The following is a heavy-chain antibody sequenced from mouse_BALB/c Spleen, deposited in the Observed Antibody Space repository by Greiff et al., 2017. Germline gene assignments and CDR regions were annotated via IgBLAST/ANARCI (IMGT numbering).Heavy chain of an antibody. Sequence: EVKLVESGGGLVKPGGSLKLSCAASGFTFSDYYMYWVRQTPEKRLEWVATISDGGSYTYYPDSVKGRFTISRDNAKNNLYLQMSSLKSEDTAMYYCARDTTYYRYDYAMDYWGQGTSVTVSS. D-gene: IGHD2-14*01. CDR3: ARDTTYYRYDYAMDY. CDR1: GFTFSDYY. J-gene: IGHJ4*01. CDR2: ISDGGSYT. V-gene: IGHV5-4*02.